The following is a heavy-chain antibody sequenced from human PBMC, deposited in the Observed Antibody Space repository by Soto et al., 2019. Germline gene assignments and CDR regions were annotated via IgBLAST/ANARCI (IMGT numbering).Heavy chain of an antibody. D-gene: IGHD3-22*01. CDR3: AGTDYYDSSGTDY. V-gene: IGHV4-4*03. CDR2: IYHSGST. J-gene: IGHJ4*02. Sequence: QVQLQESGPGLVKPPGTLSLTCAVSGGSISSSNWWSWVRQPPGKGLGWIGEIYHSGSTNYNPSLKGRITISVDKSKNQFSLKLSSVTAADTAVYYCAGTDYYDSSGTDYWGQGTLVTVSS. CDR1: GGSISSSNW.